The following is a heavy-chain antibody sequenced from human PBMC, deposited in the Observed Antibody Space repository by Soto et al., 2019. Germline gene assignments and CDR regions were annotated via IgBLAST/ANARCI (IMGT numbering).Heavy chain of an antibody. V-gene: IGHV4-59*08. CDR3: ARHRSSYTSSSPFDY. Sequence: QVQLQESGPGLVKPSETLSLTCTVSDGSISGYYWSWIRQPPGKGLEWIGYIYYIGSTSYNPSLKSRLTISVDTSRNQFSLNLNSVTTADTAVYYCARHRSSYTSSSPFDYWGQGTLVTVSS. D-gene: IGHD6-6*01. CDR1: DGSISGYY. J-gene: IGHJ4*02. CDR2: IYYIGST.